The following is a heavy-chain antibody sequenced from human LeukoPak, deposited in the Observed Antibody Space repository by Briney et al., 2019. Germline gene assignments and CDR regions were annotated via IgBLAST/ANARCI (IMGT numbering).Heavy chain of an antibody. J-gene: IGHJ4*02. CDR3: ARGSWRDCSGLNCSYYFDF. D-gene: IGHD2-15*01. Sequence: ASVKVSCKASGYTFISYDINWVRQATGQGLEWMGWMNPNSSNTGYAQKFQGRVTMTRSTSINTAYMELSSLTSEDTAVYYCARGSWRDCSGLNCSYYFDFWGQGTLVTVSS. CDR1: GYTFISYD. V-gene: IGHV1-8*01. CDR2: MNPNSSNT.